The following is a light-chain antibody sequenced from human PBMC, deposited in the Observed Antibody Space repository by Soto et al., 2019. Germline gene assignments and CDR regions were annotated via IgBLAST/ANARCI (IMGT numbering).Light chain of an antibody. J-gene: IGKJ1*01. V-gene: IGKV1-6*01. CDR2: AAS. CDR1: QGIRND. CDR3: QKYNSAPRWT. Sequence: AIQMTQSPSSLSASVGDRVTITFRASQGIRNDLGWYQQKPGKAPKLLIYAASSLQSGVPSRFSGSGSGTQFTLTISSLQPDDFATYYCQKYNSAPRWTFGQGTKVDI.